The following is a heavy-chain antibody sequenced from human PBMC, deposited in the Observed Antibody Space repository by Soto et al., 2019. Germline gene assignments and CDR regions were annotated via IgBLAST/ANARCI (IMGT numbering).Heavy chain of an antibody. V-gene: IGHV3-11*05. J-gene: IGHJ4*02. CDR2: ISSTSSYT. CDR3: VRDLGWSPLWEY. D-gene: IGHD1-26*01. CDR1: GFTFSDYY. Sequence: QVHLVESGGGLVEPGGSLRLSCTAVGFTFSDYYMSWIRQAPGQGLEWISYISSTSSYTNYADSVKGRFTISRDNAKNSLYLQMNSLRDEDTAVYYCVRDLGWSPLWEYWGQGTLVTVSS.